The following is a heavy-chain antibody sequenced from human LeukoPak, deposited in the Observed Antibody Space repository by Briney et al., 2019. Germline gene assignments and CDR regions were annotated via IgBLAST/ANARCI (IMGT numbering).Heavy chain of an antibody. Sequence: ASVKVSCKASGYTFTDYYIHWVRQAPGQGLERMAWMNPNSGGTNYAQKFQGRVTMTTDTSISTAYMELSRLRSDDTAVYYCARSPNMVRGVIPVGTYMDVWGKGTTVTISS. J-gene: IGHJ6*03. CDR2: MNPNSGGT. V-gene: IGHV1-2*02. CDR1: GYTFTDYY. CDR3: ARSPNMVRGVIPVGTYMDV. D-gene: IGHD3-10*01.